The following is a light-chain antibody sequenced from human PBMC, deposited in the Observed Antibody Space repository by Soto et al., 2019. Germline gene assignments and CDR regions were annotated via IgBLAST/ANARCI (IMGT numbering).Light chain of an antibody. Sequence: QAVVTQPPSASGTPGQRVTISCSGSSSNIGSNYVYWYQQLPGTAPKLLIYRNNQRPSGVPDRFSGSKSGTSAALAISGLRAGDEGDYYCVAWDDRLSGPVFGGGTKVTVL. J-gene: IGLJ3*02. CDR2: RNN. CDR3: VAWDDRLSGPV. V-gene: IGLV1-47*01. CDR1: SSNIGSNY.